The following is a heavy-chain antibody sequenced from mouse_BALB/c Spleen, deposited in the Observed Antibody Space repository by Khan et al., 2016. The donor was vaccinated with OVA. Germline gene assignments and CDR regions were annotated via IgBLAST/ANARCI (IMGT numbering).Heavy chain of an antibody. D-gene: IGHD3-3*01. J-gene: IGHJ3*01. CDR2: IHYSGST. CDR3: ARGRAY. Sequence: EVQLQESGPGLVKPSQSLSLTCTVTGYSITSDYAWNWIRQFPGNKLEWMGYIHYSGSTSYIPSLKSRISITRDTSKNQFFLHLNSVTSEATATYYCARGRAYWGQGTLVTVSA. CDR1: GYSITSDYA. V-gene: IGHV3-2*02.